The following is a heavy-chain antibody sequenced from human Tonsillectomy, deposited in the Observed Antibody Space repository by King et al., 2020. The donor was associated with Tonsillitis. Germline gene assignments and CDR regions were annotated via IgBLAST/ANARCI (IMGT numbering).Heavy chain of an antibody. CDR1: GGTFSINA. Sequence: QLVQSGAEVKKPGSSVRVSCKASGGTFSINAISWVRQAPGQGLEWMGGIIPIFAARNYAQKFQGRLTITADRSTSTSSMELSSLRSEDTAVYFCAGLSSNWRTFAFWGLGTLVTVSP. J-gene: IGHJ4*01. D-gene: IGHD6-13*01. CDR3: AGLSSNWRTFAF. V-gene: IGHV1-69*06. CDR2: IIPIFAAR.